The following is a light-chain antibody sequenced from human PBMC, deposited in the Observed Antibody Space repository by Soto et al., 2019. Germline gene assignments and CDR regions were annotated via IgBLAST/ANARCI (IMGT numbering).Light chain of an antibody. CDR1: QGISSY. V-gene: IGKV1-9*01. CDR2: AAS. Sequence: DIQLTQSPSFLSASVGDRVTITCRASQGISSYLAWYQQKPGKAPKLLIYAASTLQSGVPSRFSGSGSGTSFTLTISSLQPEDFATYYCQQLLSYPITFSQGTRLEIK. J-gene: IGKJ5*01. CDR3: QQLLSYPIT.